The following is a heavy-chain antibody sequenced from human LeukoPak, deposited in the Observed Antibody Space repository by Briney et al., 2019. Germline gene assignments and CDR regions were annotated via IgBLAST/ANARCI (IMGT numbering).Heavy chain of an antibody. CDR3: ARHVLGGSYFDY. CDR1: GGSIISHDYY. J-gene: IGHJ4*02. CDR2: VYYGGVT. D-gene: IGHD1-26*01. Sequence: SETLSFTCTVSGGSIISHDYYWAWIRQPPGKGLEWLGNVYYGGVTYYNPSLKSRVTISVDTSKNQFSLKLTSMTAADTAVYYCARHVLGGSYFDYWGQGTLVTVSS. V-gene: IGHV4-39*01.